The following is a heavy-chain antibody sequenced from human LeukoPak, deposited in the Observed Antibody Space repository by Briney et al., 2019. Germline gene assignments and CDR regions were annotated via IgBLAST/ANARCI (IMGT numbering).Heavy chain of an antibody. CDR3: ARQRGSGSSYYGMDV. Sequence: GESLKISCKGSGYSFTSYWIGWVRQMPGKGLEWMGIIYPGDSDTRYSLSFQGQVTISADKSISTAYLQWSSLKASDTAMYYCARQRGSGSSYYGMDVWGQGTTVTVSS. CDR2: IYPGDSDT. V-gene: IGHV5-51*01. J-gene: IGHJ6*02. D-gene: IGHD3-10*01. CDR1: GYSFTSYW.